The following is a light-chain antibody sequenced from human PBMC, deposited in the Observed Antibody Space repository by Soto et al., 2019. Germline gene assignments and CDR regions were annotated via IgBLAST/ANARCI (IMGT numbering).Light chain of an antibody. J-gene: IGKJ1*01. CDR2: GVS. CDR1: QSVSSIY. V-gene: IGKV3-20*01. CDR3: EQYGSSPRT. Sequence: EIVLTQSPGTLSLSPGERSTLSCRASQSVSSIYFAWYQQKRGQAPRLLIYGVSSRSTGIPDRFSGSGSGTDFTITISRLEPEDSAVYSCEQYGSSPRTFGQGTKVDIK.